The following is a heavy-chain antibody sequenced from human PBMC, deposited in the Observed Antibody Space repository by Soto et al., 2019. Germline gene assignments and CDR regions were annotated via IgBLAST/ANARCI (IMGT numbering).Heavy chain of an antibody. D-gene: IGHD3-10*01. Sequence: QVQLVQSGAEVKRPGSSVKVSCKASGDTFNFYSINWVRQAPGLGLEWMGRVNPIVSMSNYAQKFQGRVTXTXDXXPSTAYMELSSLRSEDTAIYYCASSYGSGYRAFDYWGRGALVTVSS. J-gene: IGHJ4*02. CDR1: GDTFNFYS. CDR2: VNPIVSMS. CDR3: ASSYGSGYRAFDY. V-gene: IGHV1-69*02.